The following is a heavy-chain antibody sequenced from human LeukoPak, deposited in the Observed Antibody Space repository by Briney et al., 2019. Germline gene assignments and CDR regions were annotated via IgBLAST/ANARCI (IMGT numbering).Heavy chain of an antibody. Sequence: ASVKVSCKASGYTFTSCDINWVRQATGQGLEWMGWMNPNSGNTGYGQSFQGRVTMTRDISIGTAYMELSNLTSEDTAIYYRTRGSSGRRDNWGQGTLVTVSA. CDR2: MNPNSGNT. V-gene: IGHV1-8*01. CDR1: GYTFTSCD. CDR3: TRGSSGRRDN. D-gene: IGHD6-19*01. J-gene: IGHJ4*02.